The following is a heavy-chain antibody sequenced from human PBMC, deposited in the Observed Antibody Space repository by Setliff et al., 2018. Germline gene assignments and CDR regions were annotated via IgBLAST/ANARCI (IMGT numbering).Heavy chain of an antibody. Sequence: GASVKVSCKASGYSFSSNAFHWVRQAPGQTLEWMGWIHAGSSNTLYSQRFQDRITISRDTSATTVHMELSSLRPEDTGVYYCAKVKKPLIRGSGFDYWGRGTLVTV. D-gene: IGHD3-10*01. CDR1: GYSFSSNA. V-gene: IGHV1-3*01. CDR2: IHAGSSNT. J-gene: IGHJ4*02. CDR3: AKVKKPLIRGSGFDY.